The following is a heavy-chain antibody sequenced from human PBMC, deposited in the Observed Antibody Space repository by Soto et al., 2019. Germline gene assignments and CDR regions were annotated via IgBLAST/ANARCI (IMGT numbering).Heavy chain of an antibody. V-gene: IGHV4-31*03. Sequence: SETLSLTCTVSGGSISSGVYYWSWIRQHPGKGLEWIGYIYYGGSTYYNPSLKSRATISGDTSKNQFSLKLSSVTAADTAVYYCARGGYYYENSGQNAYDYWGQGILVTVSS. CDR3: ARGGYYYENSGQNAYDY. J-gene: IGHJ4*01. CDR2: IYYGGST. CDR1: GGSISSGVYY. D-gene: IGHD3-22*01.